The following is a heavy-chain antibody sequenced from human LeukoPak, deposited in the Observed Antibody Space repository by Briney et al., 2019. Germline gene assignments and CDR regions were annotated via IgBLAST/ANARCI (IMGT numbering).Heavy chain of an antibody. CDR2: IYHSGST. CDR3: ARGGSGYVYFDY. J-gene: IGHJ4*02. V-gene: IGHV4-4*02. CDR1: GGSISSSNW. D-gene: IGHD5-12*01. Sequence: SETLSLTCAVSGGSISSSNWWSWVRQPPGKGLEWIGEIYHSGSTYYNPSLKSRVTISVDRSKNQFSLKLSSVTAADTAVYYCARGGSGYVYFDYWGQGTLVTVSS.